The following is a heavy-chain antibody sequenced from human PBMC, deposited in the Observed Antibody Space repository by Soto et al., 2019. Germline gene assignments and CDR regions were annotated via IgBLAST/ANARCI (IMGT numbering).Heavy chain of an antibody. CDR1: GFIFKNYA. CDR2: ITRDGYNK. Sequence: QVQLVESGGGVVQPGRSLRLSCAVSGFIFKNYALNWVRQAPGKGLEWVASITRDGYNKYYADSVKGRFTISRDNSKNTLSMQMTALRGEDSAVYYCTKSSGGSSSVGMDYWGPGTLVTVSS. V-gene: IGHV3-30*04. J-gene: IGHJ4*02. CDR3: TKSSGGSSSVGMDY. D-gene: IGHD6-6*01.